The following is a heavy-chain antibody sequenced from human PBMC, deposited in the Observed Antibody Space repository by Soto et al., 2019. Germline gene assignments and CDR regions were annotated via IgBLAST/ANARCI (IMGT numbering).Heavy chain of an antibody. V-gene: IGHV3-33*01. D-gene: IGHD6-6*01. CDR2: IWYDGSNK. CDR1: GFTFSSYG. CDR3: ARETGHYSSSPKAFDI. Sequence: QVQLVESGGGVVQPGRSLRLSCAASGFTFSSYGMHWVRQAPGKGLEWVAVIWYDGSNKYYADSVKGRFTISRDNSKNTLYLQMNSLRAEDTAVYYCARETGHYSSSPKAFDIWCQGPMVTVSS. J-gene: IGHJ3*02.